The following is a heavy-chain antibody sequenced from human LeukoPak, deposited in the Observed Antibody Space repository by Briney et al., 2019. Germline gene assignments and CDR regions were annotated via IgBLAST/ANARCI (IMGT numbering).Heavy chain of an antibody. CDR3: AREFRPFTILNWFDP. J-gene: IGHJ5*02. CDR1: GFTFSSYG. Sequence: GGSLRLSCAASGFTFSSYGMHWVRQAPGKGLEWVAVISYDGSNKYYADSVKGRFTISRDNSKNTLYLQMNSLRAEDTAVYYCAREFRPFTILNWFDPWGQGTLVTVSS. D-gene: IGHD3-3*01. CDR2: ISYDGSNK. V-gene: IGHV3-30*03.